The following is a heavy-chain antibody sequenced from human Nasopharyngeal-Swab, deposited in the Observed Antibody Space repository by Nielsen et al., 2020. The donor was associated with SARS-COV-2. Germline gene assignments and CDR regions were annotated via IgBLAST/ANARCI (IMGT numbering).Heavy chain of an antibody. CDR3: ARHVGYSSSWYPDY. J-gene: IGHJ4*02. V-gene: IGHV5-51*01. Sequence: ESPKTPCKGSGYSLTSYWIGWVRQMPGKGLGWMGIIYPGDSDTTYSPSFQGQVTIPADKSISTAYLQWRSLKASDTAMYYCARHVGYSSSWYPDYWGQGTLVTVSS. CDR2: IYPGDSDT. CDR1: GYSLTSYW. D-gene: IGHD6-13*01.